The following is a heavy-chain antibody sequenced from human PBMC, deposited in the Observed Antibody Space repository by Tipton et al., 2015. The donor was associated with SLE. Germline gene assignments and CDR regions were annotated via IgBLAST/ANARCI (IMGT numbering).Heavy chain of an antibody. CDR2: IYYSGST. CDR3: AKDYNHDNADYN. CDR1: GGPISTYY. V-gene: IGHV4-59*12. J-gene: IGHJ4*02. D-gene: IGHD4-17*01. Sequence: GLVKPSETLSLTCTASGGPISTYYWGWIRQPPGKGLELIGYIYYSGSTNYNPSLKSRVTISVDKSKNQFSLKLSSVTVADTAVYYCAKDYNHDNADYNWGQGTLVIVSS.